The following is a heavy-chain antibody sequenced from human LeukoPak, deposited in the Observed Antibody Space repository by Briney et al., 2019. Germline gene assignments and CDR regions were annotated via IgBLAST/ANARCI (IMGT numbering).Heavy chain of an antibody. Sequence: PGGSLRLSCAASGFTFSTYAMRWVRQAPGKGLEWVSTISGSGGNTYYADSVKGRFTISRDNSKNTLYLQMNSLRAEDTAVYYCAKGRGAGWFDPWGQGTLVTVSS. CDR3: AKGRGAGWFDP. CDR2: ISGSGGNT. D-gene: IGHD5-12*01. J-gene: IGHJ5*02. CDR1: GFTFSTYA. V-gene: IGHV3-23*01.